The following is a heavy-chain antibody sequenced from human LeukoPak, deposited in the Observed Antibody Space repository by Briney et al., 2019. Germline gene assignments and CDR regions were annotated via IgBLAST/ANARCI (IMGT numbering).Heavy chain of an antibody. CDR1: TFTFSSYS. CDR3: ARDDYGGLDY. Sequence: GGSLRLSCAASTFTFSSYSMNWVRQAPGKGLEWVSSISSSSSYIYYADSMKGRFTISRDNAKNSLYLQMNSLRAEDTAVYYCARDDYGGLDYWGQGTLVTVSS. J-gene: IGHJ4*02. V-gene: IGHV3-21*01. D-gene: IGHD4-23*01. CDR2: ISSSSSYI.